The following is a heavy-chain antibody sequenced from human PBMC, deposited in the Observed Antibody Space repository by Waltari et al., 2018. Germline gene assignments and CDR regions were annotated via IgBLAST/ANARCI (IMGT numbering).Heavy chain of an antibody. D-gene: IGHD3-16*01. V-gene: IGHV1-18*01. CDR2: ISVYNGNA. J-gene: IGHJ6*02. CDR3: ASLPGGYGMDV. CDR1: GYILSTYV. Sequence: QVHLVQPGHELKQPGASVRVSCKASGYILSTYVINWVRQAPGQGLEWMGWISVYNGNANYAQKFQGRVSMTTDSSRSTAYMDLRSLRFDDTAVYYCASLPGGYGMDVWGQGTTVTV.